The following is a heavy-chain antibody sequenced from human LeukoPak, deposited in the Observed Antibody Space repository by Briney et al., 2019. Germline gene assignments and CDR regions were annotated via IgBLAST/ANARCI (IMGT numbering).Heavy chain of an antibody. Sequence: ASVKVSCKAFGYTFTSYDINWVRQATGQGLEWMGWMNPNSGNTGYAQKFQGRVTMTRNTSISTAYMELSSLRSEDTAVYCCARGITIFGVNYYGMDVWGQGTTVTVSS. J-gene: IGHJ6*02. CDR3: ARGITIFGVNYYGMDV. CDR1: GYTFTSYD. CDR2: MNPNSGNT. D-gene: IGHD3-3*01. V-gene: IGHV1-8*01.